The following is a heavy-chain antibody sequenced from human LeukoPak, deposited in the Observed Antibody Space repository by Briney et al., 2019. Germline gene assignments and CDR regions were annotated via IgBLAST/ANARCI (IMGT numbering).Heavy chain of an antibody. J-gene: IGHJ3*02. D-gene: IGHD6-13*01. CDR2: IKQDGSEK. V-gene: IGHV3-7*01. CDR3: ARSMAAAGSDAFDI. Sequence: GGSLRLSCAASGFTFSSYWMSWVRQAPGKGLEWVANIKQDGSEKYYVDSVKGRFTISRDNAKNSLYLQMSSLRAEDTAVYYCARSMAAAGSDAFDIWGQGTMVTVSS. CDR1: GFTFSSYW.